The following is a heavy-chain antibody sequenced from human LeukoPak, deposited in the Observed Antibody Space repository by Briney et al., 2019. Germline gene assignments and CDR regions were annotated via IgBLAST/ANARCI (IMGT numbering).Heavy chain of an antibody. D-gene: IGHD3-3*01. J-gene: IGHJ4*02. Sequence: GASVKVSCKASGYTFTGYYMYWVRQAPGQGLEWMGRINPNSGGTNYAQKFQGRVTMTRDTSISTAYMELSRLRSDDTAVYYCASFYDFWSGYYDYWGQGTLVTVSP. CDR3: ASFYDFWSGYYDY. V-gene: IGHV1-2*06. CDR2: INPNSGGT. CDR1: GYTFTGYY.